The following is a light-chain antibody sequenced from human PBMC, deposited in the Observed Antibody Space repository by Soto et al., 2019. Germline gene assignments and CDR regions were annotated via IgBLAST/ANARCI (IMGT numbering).Light chain of an antibody. Sequence: EIQMTQSPSTLSASVGDRVTITCRASQSSISWLAWYQQKPGKAPKLPIYKASSLESGVPSRFSGSGSGTEFTLTISSLQPDDFATYYCQQYNSYPLTFGGGTKVEIK. J-gene: IGKJ4*02. CDR3: QQYNSYPLT. V-gene: IGKV1-5*03. CDR1: QSSISW. CDR2: KAS.